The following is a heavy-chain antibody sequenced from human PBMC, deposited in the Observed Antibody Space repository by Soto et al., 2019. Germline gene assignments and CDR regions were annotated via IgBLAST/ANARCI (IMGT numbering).Heavy chain of an antibody. D-gene: IGHD3-9*01. CDR2: IWYDGSNK. CDR3: ARAPAYYDILGGGGGNAENYFDY. J-gene: IGHJ4*02. CDR1: GFTFSSYG. V-gene: IGHV3-33*01. Sequence: QVQLVESGGGVVQPGRSLRLSCAASGFTFSSYGMHWVRQAPGKGLEWVAVIWYDGSNKYYADSVKGRFTISRDNSKNPLYLQMNSLRAEDTAVYYCARAPAYYDILGGGGGNAENYFDYWGQGTLVTVSS.